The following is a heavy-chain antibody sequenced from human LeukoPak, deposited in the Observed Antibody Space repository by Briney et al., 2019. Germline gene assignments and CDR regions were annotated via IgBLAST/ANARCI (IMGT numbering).Heavy chain of an antibody. Sequence: GESLKISCKGSGYSFTSYWIGWVRQMPGKGLEWMGIIYPGDSDTRYSPSFQGQVTISADKSISTAYLQWSSLKASDTAMYYCASLSSGYSSGFFPYYFDYWGQGTLVTVPS. J-gene: IGHJ4*02. CDR3: ASLSSGYSSGFFPYYFDY. D-gene: IGHD6-19*01. CDR2: IYPGDSDT. V-gene: IGHV5-51*01. CDR1: GYSFTSYW.